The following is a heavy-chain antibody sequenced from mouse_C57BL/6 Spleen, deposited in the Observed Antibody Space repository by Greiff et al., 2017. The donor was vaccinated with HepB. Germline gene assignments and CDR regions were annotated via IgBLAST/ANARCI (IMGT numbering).Heavy chain of an antibody. CDR2: INPYNGGT. Sequence: EVQLQQSGPVLVKPGASVKMSCKASGYTFTDYYMNWVKQSHGKSLEWIGVINPYNGGTSYNQKFKGKATLTVDKSSSTAYMELNSLTSEDSAVYYCARAVITTVLDYWGQGTSVTVAS. CDR3: ARAVITTVLDY. CDR1: GYTFTDYY. D-gene: IGHD1-1*01. V-gene: IGHV1-19*01. J-gene: IGHJ4*01.